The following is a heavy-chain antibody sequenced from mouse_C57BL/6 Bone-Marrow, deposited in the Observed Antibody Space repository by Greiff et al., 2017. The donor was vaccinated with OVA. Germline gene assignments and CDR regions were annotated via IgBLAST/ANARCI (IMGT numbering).Heavy chain of an antibody. CDR3: ANDGYAWFAY. D-gene: IGHD2-3*01. CDR1: GFTFSSYA. Sequence: EVQLVESGGGLVKPGGSLKLSCAASGFTFSSYAMSWVRQTPEKRLEWVATISDGGSYTYYPDNVKGRFTISRDNAKNNLYLQMSHLKSEDTAMYYCANDGYAWFAYWGQGTLVTVSA. J-gene: IGHJ3*01. CDR2: ISDGGSYT. V-gene: IGHV5-4*01.